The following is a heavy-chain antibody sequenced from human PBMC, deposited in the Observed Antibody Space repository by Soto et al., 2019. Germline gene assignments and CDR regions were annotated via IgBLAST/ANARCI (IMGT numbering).Heavy chain of an antibody. Sequence: GSLRLSCAASGFTFSSYEMNWVRQAPGKGLEWVSCISSSGSTIYYADSVKGRFTISRDNAKNSLYLQMNSLRAEDTAVYYCARGSSLATVTRRPFGFDPWGQGTLVTVSS. CDR2: ISSSGSTI. D-gene: IGHD4-17*01. CDR1: GFTFSSYE. J-gene: IGHJ5*02. CDR3: ARGSSLATVTRRPFGFDP. V-gene: IGHV3-48*03.